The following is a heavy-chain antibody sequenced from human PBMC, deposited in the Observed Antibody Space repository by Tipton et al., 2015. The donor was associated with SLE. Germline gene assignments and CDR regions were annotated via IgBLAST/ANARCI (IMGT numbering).Heavy chain of an antibody. V-gene: IGHV4-59*01. D-gene: IGHD2-2*01. CDR2: IYYSRST. CDR1: GGSISSFY. CDR3: ARVPAVYYYYMDV. J-gene: IGHJ6*03. Sequence: LRLSCSVSGGSISSFYWSWIRQPPGKGLEWIGYIYYSRSTNYNPSLKSRVTISVDTSKNQFSLKLSSVTAADTAVYYCARVPAVYYYYMDVWGKGTTVTVSS.